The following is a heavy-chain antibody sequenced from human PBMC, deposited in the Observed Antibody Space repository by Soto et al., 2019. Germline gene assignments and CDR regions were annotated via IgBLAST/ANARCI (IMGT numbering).Heavy chain of an antibody. Sequence: GGSLRLSCAGSGFTFLTYSINCCRQAAVKGLEWIAYISYDSDTIQYADSVKGRFTISRDNAKNSLYLQMNSLRDEDTAVYYCARLYYDYVWGQGTTVTVSS. D-gene: IGHD3-3*01. V-gene: IGHV3-48*02. J-gene: IGHJ6*02. CDR3: ARLYYDYV. CDR2: ISYDSDTI. CDR1: GFTFLTYS.